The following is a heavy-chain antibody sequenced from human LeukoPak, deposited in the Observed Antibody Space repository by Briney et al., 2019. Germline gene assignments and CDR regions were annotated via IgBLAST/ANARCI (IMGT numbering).Heavy chain of an antibody. V-gene: IGHV3-11*04. CDR2: ISRRGSTI. Sequence: PGESLRLSCAASRFTFSDYYMSSIPQAPGKGLEGVSYISRRGSTIYYADSLKGRLTIPRDNAKNSLYLQMNCLRAEYTAVYYCASVPRLYDAFDIWGQGTMVTVSS. CDR3: ASVPRLYDAFDI. J-gene: IGHJ3*02. D-gene: IGHD2-15*01. CDR1: RFTFSDYY.